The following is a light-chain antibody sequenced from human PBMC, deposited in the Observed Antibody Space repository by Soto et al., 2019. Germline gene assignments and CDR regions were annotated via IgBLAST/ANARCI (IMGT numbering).Light chain of an antibody. V-gene: IGKV2-28*01. CDR1: ESLLHRNGNTL. J-gene: IGKJ1*01. CDR2: LVS. CDR3: IQRLQTPRT. Sequence: DIVLTQSPLSLTVTPGEAASISCTSSESLLHRNGNTLLDWYLQKPGQSPQLLIYLVSRRASGVPDRFSGGGSGTDFTLKSSRVEAEGVGVYYCIQRLQTPRTFGQGTKVEIK.